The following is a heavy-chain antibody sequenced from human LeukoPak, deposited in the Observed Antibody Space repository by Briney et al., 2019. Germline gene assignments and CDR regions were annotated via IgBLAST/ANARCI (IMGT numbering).Heavy chain of an antibody. CDR3: ARQSSYLKGYYYMDV. Sequence: SETLSLTCTVSGGSISSSSYYWGWIRQPPGKGLEWIGSIYYSGSTYYNPSLKSRVTISVDTSKNQLSLKLSSVTAADTAVYYCARQSSYLKGYYYMDVWGKGTTVTVSS. CDR1: GGSISSSSYY. D-gene: IGHD2-2*01. J-gene: IGHJ6*03. V-gene: IGHV4-39*01. CDR2: IYYSGST.